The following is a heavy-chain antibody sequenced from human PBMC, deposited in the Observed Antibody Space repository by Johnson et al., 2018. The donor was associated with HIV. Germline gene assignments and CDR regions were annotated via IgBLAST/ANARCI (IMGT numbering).Heavy chain of an antibody. J-gene: IGHJ3*02. V-gene: IGHV3-9*01. Sequence: VQLVESGGGLVQPGRSLRLSCAASGFTFDDYAMHWVRQAPGKGLEWVSGISSSGGSTYYADSVKGRFTISRDNSKYTLHLQMNSLRAEATAMYSCRSPPDAFEIWGTGTMVTVSS. CDR1: GFTFDDYA. CDR2: ISSSGGST. CDR3: RSPPDAFEI.